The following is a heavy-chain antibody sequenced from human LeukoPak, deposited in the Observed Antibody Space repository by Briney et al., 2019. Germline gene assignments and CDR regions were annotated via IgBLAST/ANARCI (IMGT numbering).Heavy chain of an antibody. CDR3: ARQAACSSIRCPIDY. Sequence: ASVKVSCKTSGYTFNTYGIAWVRQAPGQGLEWMGWISAYNGNTNYAQNLQDRVTMTTDTSTTTAYMELRSLRSDDTAVYYCARQAACSSIRCPIDYWGQGTLVTVSS. J-gene: IGHJ4*02. V-gene: IGHV1-18*01. CDR1: GYTFNTYG. CDR2: ISAYNGNT. D-gene: IGHD2-2*01.